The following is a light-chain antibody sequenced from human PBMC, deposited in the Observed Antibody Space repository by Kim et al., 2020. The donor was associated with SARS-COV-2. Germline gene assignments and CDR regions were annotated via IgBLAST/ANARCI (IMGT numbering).Light chain of an antibody. Sequence: DIQMTQYPSSLSASVGDRVTITCRASQTITSYLNWYQQKPGKAPKLLIYAASTLQSGVPSRFSGSGFGTDFTLTISSLQPEDFATYYCQQTYSTPRTFGQGTKVDIK. J-gene: IGKJ1*01. CDR2: AAS. V-gene: IGKV1-39*01. CDR1: QTITSY. CDR3: QQTYSTPRT.